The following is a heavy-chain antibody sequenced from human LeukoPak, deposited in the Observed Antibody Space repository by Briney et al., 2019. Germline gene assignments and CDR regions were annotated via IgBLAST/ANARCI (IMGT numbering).Heavy chain of an antibody. D-gene: IGHD2-2*01. CDR1: EFTLSHYH. Sequence: PGGSLTLSCAATEFTLSHYHMSWIRQDPGNGLDTLSYISSSGSTIYYADSVKGRFTISRDNAKNSLYLQMNSLRAEDTAVYYCARDPYCSSTSCDYFDYWGQGTLVTVSS. J-gene: IGHJ4*02. V-gene: IGHV3-11*01. CDR2: ISSSGSTI. CDR3: ARDPYCSSTSCDYFDY.